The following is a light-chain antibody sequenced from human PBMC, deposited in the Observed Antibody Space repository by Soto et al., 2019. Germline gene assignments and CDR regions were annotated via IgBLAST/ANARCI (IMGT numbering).Light chain of an antibody. CDR2: DAS. V-gene: IGKV1-33*01. CDR1: QALSNY. J-gene: IGKJ5*01. Sequence: DIQMTQSPSVLSASVGDTVTITCRASQALSNYLAWYQQKPGKAPDLLIYDASSLETGVPSRFSGSGSGTDFTLTISSLQPEDVATYYCQHYDHLPITFGQGTRLEIK. CDR3: QHYDHLPIT.